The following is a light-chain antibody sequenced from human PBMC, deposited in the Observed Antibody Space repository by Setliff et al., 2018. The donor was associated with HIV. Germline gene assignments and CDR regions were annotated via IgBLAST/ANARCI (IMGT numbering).Light chain of an antibody. CDR1: SSNIGNNY. Sequence: QSALTQPPSVSAAPGQKVTISCSGGSSNIGNNYVSWYQHLPGTASKLLIYDNDKRPSGIPDRFSGSKSGTSATLGITRLQTGDEADYYCGTWDSSLSAGWVFGTGTKVTVL. J-gene: IGLJ1*01. CDR2: DND. CDR3: GTWDSSLSAGWV. V-gene: IGLV1-51*01.